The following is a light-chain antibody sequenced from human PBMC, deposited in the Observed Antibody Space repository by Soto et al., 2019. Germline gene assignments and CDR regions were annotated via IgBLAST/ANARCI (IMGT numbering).Light chain of an antibody. CDR1: QSVSSRF. Sequence: VLTQSPGSLSLSPGDRATLSCRASQSVSSRFLAWYQQRPGQAPRLLISGTSTRAAGIPDRFSGSGSGTDFTITISRLEPEDFAVYYCQQYDTPARYTFGQGTRLEIK. CDR2: GTS. J-gene: IGKJ2*01. CDR3: QQYDTPARYT. V-gene: IGKV3-20*01.